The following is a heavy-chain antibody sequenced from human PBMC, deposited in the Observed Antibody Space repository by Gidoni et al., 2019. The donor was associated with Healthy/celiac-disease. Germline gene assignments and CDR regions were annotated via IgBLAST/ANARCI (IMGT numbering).Heavy chain of an antibody. V-gene: IGHV3-23*01. Sequence: EVQLLESGGGLVQPGGSLRLSCAASGFTFSRYAMSWVRQAPGEGGEWVSAISGSGGSTYYADSVKGRFTISRDNSKNTLYLQMNSLRAEDTAVYYCAKENGPRVVVVAADAFFDYWGQGTLVTVSS. CDR3: AKENGPRVVVVAADAFFDY. J-gene: IGHJ4*02. CDR2: ISGSGGST. CDR1: GFTFSRYA. D-gene: IGHD2-15*01.